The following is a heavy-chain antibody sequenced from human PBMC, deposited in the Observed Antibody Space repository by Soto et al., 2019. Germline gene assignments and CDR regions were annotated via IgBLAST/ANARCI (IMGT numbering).Heavy chain of an antibody. D-gene: IGHD4-17*01. Sequence: ASVKVSCKASGYTFTGYYMHWVRQAPGQGLEWMGWINPNSGGTNYAQKFQGWVTMTRDTSISTAYMELSRLRSDDTAVYYCARDPPHTYGDYKPNWFDSWGQGTLVTVSS. CDR1: GYTFTGYY. CDR2: INPNSGGT. J-gene: IGHJ5*01. V-gene: IGHV1-2*04. CDR3: ARDPPHTYGDYKPNWFDS.